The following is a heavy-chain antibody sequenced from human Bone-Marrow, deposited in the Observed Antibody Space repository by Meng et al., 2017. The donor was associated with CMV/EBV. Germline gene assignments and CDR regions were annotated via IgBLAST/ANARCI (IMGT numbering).Heavy chain of an antibody. CDR3: ATGSDWGSLFDY. CDR2: ISFDGSNI. D-gene: IGHD7-27*01. CDR1: GFTFSDSG. V-gene: IGHV3-30*03. J-gene: IGHJ4*02. Sequence: GESLKISCAASGFTFSDSGMHWVRQAPGKGLEWVSVISFDGSNIHYADSVKGRFTISRDNSKKTLYLQMNSLRGEDTAVYYCATGSDWGSLFDYWGQGTLVTVPS.